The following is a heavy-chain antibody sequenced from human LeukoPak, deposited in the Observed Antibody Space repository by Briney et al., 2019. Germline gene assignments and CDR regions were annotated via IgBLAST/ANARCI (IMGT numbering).Heavy chain of an antibody. CDR3: ARIGLGRDAYTSFDF. V-gene: IGHV3-21*01. D-gene: IGHD5-24*01. CDR1: GFTFSNYD. Sequence: GGFLRLSCTASGFTFSNYDMTWVRQAPGKGLEWVSSISATTIYTFSADSVRGRFTISRDNVENSLYLQMNNLRGEDTGVYFCARIGLGRDAYTSFDFWGQGTLVTVSS. CDR2: ISATTIYT. J-gene: IGHJ4*02.